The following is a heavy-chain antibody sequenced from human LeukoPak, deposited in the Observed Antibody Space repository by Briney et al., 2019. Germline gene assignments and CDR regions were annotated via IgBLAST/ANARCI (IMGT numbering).Heavy chain of an antibody. D-gene: IGHD2-2*02. CDR1: GFTFSDYY. V-gene: IGHV3-11*04. Sequence: PGGSLRLSCAASGFTFSDYYMSWIRQAPGKGLEWVSYISSSGSTIYYADSVKGRFTISRDNAKNSLYLQMNSLRAEDTAVYYCAPFGVVVVPAAIRAPGRFYNWFDPWGQGTLVTVSS. CDR3: APFGVVVVPAAIRAPGRFYNWFDP. J-gene: IGHJ5*02. CDR2: ISSSGSTI.